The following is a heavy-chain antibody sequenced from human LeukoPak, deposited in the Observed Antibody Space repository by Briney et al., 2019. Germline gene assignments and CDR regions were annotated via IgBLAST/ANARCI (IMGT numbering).Heavy chain of an antibody. CDR3: ARNDPGWLLSWGAFDI. CDR1: GGSIGSYY. Sequence: SETLSLTCTVSGGSIGSYYWSWIRQPPGKGLEWIGYIYYSGSTNYNPSLKSRVTISVDTSKNQFSLKLSSVTAADTAVYYCARNDPGWLLSWGAFDIWGQGTMVTVSS. D-gene: IGHD3-3*01. CDR2: IYYSGST. V-gene: IGHV4-59*01. J-gene: IGHJ3*02.